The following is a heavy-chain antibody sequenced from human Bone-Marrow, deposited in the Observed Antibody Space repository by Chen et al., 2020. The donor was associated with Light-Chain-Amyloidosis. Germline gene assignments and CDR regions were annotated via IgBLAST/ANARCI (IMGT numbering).Heavy chain of an antibody. V-gene: IGHV3-30-3*01. CDR1: GFTFSAFS. J-gene: IGHJ6*03. CDR2: VSYLGNYT. CDR3: ARERLSVREGNAGDFYYYNYMDV. D-gene: IGHD3-10*01. Sequence: QVQLAESGGGWVKPGGSLRLSCAASGFTFSAFSMHWVRQAPGRGLEWVAVVSYLGNYTHYADSVKGRFTVSRDNSKNTLYVQMNSLRAEDTAVYYCARERLSVREGNAGDFYYYNYMDVWGKGTTVTVSS.